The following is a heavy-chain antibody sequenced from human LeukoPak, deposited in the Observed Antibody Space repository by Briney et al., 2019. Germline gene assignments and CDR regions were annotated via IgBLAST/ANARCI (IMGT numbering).Heavy chain of an antibody. CDR3: ARDRYGSSVGGMDV. J-gene: IGHJ6*02. CDR2: ISSSGKYV. Sequence: GGSLRLSCAASGFTFRSYSMNWVRQAPGKGLEWVSSISSSGKYVYYGDSVKGRFTLSRDDAKNELYLQMNSLRAEDTALYYCARDRYGSSVGGMDVWGQGTTVTVSS. V-gene: IGHV3-21*06. CDR1: GFTFRSYS. D-gene: IGHD6-6*01.